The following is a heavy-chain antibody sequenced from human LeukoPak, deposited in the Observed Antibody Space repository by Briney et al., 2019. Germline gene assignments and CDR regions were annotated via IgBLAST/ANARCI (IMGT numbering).Heavy chain of an antibody. CDR3: ARVRFLEWYNDY. D-gene: IGHD3-3*01. CDR1: GFTFSSYG. J-gene: IGHJ4*02. Sequence: PGGSLRLSCAASGFTFSSYGMHWVRQAPGKGLEWVAVIWYDGSNKYYADSVKGRFTISRDNSKNTLYLQMNSLRAEDTAVYYCARVRFLEWYNDYWGQGTLVTVSS. V-gene: IGHV3-33*01. CDR2: IWYDGSNK.